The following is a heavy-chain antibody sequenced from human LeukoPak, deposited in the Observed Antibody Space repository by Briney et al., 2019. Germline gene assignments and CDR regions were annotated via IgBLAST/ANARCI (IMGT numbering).Heavy chain of an antibody. Sequence: PSETLSLTCTVSGGSISSGDYYWSWIRQPPGKGLEWIGYIYYSGSTYYNPSLKSRVTISVDTSKNQFSLKLSSVTAADTAVYYCARVIRDYYGSGSTQFDYWGQETLVTVSS. CDR2: IYYSGST. J-gene: IGHJ4*02. V-gene: IGHV4-30-4*02. CDR3: ARVIRDYYGSGSTQFDY. D-gene: IGHD3-10*01. CDR1: GGSISSGDYY.